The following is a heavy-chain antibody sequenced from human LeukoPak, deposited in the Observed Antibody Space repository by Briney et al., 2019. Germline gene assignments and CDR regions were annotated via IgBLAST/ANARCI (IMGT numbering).Heavy chain of an antibody. J-gene: IGHJ4*02. D-gene: IGHD2-21*02. V-gene: IGHV3-53*01. CDR3: ASQVAAAYCGGDCYS. CDR2: IYSGGST. Sequence: GGSLRLSCAASGFTVSSNYMSWVRQAPGKGLEWVSVIYSGGSTYYADSVKGRFTISRDNSKNTLYLQMNSLRAEDTAVYYCASQVAAAYCGGDCYSWGQGTLVTVSS. CDR1: GFTVSSNY.